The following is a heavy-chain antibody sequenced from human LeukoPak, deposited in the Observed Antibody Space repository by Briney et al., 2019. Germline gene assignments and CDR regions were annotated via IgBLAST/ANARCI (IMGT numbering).Heavy chain of an antibody. CDR2: IYYSGTT. Sequence: SETLSLTCTVSGVSIINNDWSWIRQPPGEGLEWIGYIYYSGTTNYNPSLMSRVTVSVDTSKNQFSLKLTSVTAADTAVYYCARAQYGYTYGHRFDYWGQGILVTVSS. CDR3: ARAQYGYTYGHRFDY. CDR1: GVSIINND. V-gene: IGHV4-59*01. J-gene: IGHJ4*02. D-gene: IGHD5-18*01.